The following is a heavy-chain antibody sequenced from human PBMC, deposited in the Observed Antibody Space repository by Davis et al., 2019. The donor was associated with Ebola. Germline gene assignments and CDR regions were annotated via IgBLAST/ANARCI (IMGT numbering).Heavy chain of an antibody. V-gene: IGHV3-23*01. CDR3: VGGGLLRAKH. CDR1: GFTFINYA. J-gene: IGHJ4*02. D-gene: IGHD3-16*01. Sequence: GESLKISCAASGFTFINYAMSWVRQAPGKGLEWVSSVSGSGGNTYDIDSVKGRFTISRDNSKNTMYLQMDSLRAEDTAVYYCVGGGLLRAKHWGQGTLVTVSS. CDR2: VSGSGGNT.